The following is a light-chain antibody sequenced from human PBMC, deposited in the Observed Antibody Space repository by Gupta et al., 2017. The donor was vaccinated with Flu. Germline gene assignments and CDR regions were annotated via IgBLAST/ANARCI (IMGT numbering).Light chain of an antibody. CDR1: SSDGGDYNR. V-gene: IGLV2-18*02. CDR3: SSYTNSSTEV. Sequence: QSALTPPPSVSGSPVQSVTISCTGTSSDGGDYNRVSWYQQSPGTAPKLMIYEVSNRPSGVPDRFSGSKSGNTASLTISGLQAEDEADYYCSSYTNSSTEVFGTGTKLTVL. CDR2: EVS. J-gene: IGLJ1*01.